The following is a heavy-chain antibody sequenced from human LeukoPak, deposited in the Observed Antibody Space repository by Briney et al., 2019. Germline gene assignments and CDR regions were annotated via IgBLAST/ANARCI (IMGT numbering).Heavy chain of an antibody. J-gene: IGHJ6*02. V-gene: IGHV4-34*01. D-gene: IGHD3-16*01. CDR2: VNHSGST. CDR3: ARALWYYGMDV. CDR1: GGSFSGYD. Sequence: SETLSLTCAVYGGSFSGYDWSWIRQPPGKGLEWIGEVNHSGSTNYNPSLKSRVTISVDTSKNQFSLKLSSVTAADTAVYYCARALWYYGMDVWGQGTTVTVSS.